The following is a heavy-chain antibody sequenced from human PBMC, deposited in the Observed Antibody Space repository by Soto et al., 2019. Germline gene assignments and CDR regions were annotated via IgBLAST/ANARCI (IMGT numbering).Heavy chain of an antibody. J-gene: IGHJ4*02. CDR2: ISGSGGST. CDR3: AKSLGGSYYFDY. CDR1: GFTFSSYA. Sequence: EVQLLESGGGLVQPGGSLRLSCAASGFTFSSYAMSWVRQAPGKGLEWVSAISGSGGSTYYADSVKGRFTISRDNSKNTLYLQMYSLIAEYTAVYYCAKSLGGSYYFDYWGQGTLVTVSS. D-gene: IGHD2-15*01. V-gene: IGHV3-23*01.